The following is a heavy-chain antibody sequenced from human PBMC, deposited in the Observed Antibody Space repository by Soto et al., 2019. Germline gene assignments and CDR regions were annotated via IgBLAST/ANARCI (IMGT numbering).Heavy chain of an antibody. Sequence: PGGSLRLSCVVSGFTFASYPMTWVRQAPGRGLEWVASINENGGYTPYADSVKGRFTISRDNSKNTLYLQMNSLRVEDTAVYYCAKDKYSSSWYEVGGWFDPWGQGTLVTVSS. CDR1: GFTFASYP. V-gene: IGHV3-23*01. J-gene: IGHJ5*02. D-gene: IGHD6-13*01. CDR3: AKDKYSSSWYEVGGWFDP. CDR2: INENGGYT.